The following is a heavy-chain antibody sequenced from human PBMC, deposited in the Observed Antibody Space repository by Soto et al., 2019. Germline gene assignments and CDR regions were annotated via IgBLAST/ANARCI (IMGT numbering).Heavy chain of an antibody. V-gene: IGHV3-7*01. CDR1: GFTFSSYW. CDR3: ARDGVEAGLYLDN. Sequence: PGGSLRLSCAASGFTFSSYWMSWVRQAPGKGLEWVANINQRGNERYHVDSLKGRFTISRDNAENSLYLQVNSLRSEDTAVYYCARDGVEAGLYLDNWGQGTLVTVSS. D-gene: IGHD6-19*01. CDR2: INQRGNER. J-gene: IGHJ4*02.